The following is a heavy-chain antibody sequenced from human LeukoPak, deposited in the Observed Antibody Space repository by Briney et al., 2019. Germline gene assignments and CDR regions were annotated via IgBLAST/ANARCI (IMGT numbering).Heavy chain of an antibody. CDR1: GGTFSSYA. Sequence: GASVKVSCKASGGTFSSYAISWVRQAPGQGLERMGGIIPIFGTANYAQKFQGRVTITADESTSTAYMELSSLRSEDTAVYYCARDVPRYSGSYYYYYGMDVWGQGTTVTVSS. CDR2: IIPIFGTA. CDR3: ARDVPRYSGSYYYYYGMDV. J-gene: IGHJ6*02. V-gene: IGHV1-69*13. D-gene: IGHD1-26*01.